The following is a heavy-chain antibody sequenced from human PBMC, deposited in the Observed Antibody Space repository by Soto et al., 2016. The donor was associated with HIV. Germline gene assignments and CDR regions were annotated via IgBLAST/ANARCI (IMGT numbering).Heavy chain of an antibody. CDR1: GYIFTGYF. CDR3: ARGAAGGSGAGIDV. CDR2: INPKNGVT. J-gene: IGHJ3*01. Sequence: QVQLVQSGAEVKQPGASVKVSCKASGYIFTGYFMFWVRQAPGQGLEWIGWINPKNGVTDSAEKFQGRVTMTRDTSITTLYMELSSLTSGDSAVYYCARGAAGGSGAGIDVWGQGTLVTVSS. V-gene: IGHV1-2*02. D-gene: IGHD3-10*01.